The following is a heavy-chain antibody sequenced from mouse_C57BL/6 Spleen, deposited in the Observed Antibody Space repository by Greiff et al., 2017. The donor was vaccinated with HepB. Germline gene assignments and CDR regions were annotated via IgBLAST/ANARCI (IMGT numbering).Heavy chain of an antibody. CDR3: ARGNYYGSSTGDY. Sequence: EVQLVESGPGLVKPSQSLSLTCSVTGYSITSGYYWNWIRQFPGNKLEWMGYISYDGSNNYNPSLKNRISITRDTSKNQFFLKLNSVTTEDTATYYCARGNYYGSSTGDYWGQGTTLTVSS. CDR1: GYSITSGYY. CDR2: ISYDGSN. V-gene: IGHV3-6*01. J-gene: IGHJ2*01. D-gene: IGHD1-1*01.